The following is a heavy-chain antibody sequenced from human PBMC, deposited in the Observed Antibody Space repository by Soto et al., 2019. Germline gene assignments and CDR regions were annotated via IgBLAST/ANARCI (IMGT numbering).Heavy chain of an antibody. CDR2: IYYSGST. CDR3: ARTAPVRGVSWFDP. J-gene: IGHJ5*02. D-gene: IGHD3-10*01. V-gene: IGHV4-59*08. CDR1: GVSISSYY. Sequence: QVQLQESGPGLVKPSETLSLTCTVSGVSISSYYWSWIRQPPGKGLEWIGYIYYSGSTNYNPSLKSRVTISVDTSKNQFSLKLSSVTAADTAVYYCARTAPVRGVSWFDPWGQGTLVTVSS.